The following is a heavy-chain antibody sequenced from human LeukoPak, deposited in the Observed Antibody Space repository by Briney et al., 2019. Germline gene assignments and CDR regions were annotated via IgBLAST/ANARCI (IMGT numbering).Heavy chain of an antibody. V-gene: IGHV3-48*01. J-gene: IGHJ3*02. CDR3: ARDGLYSSGWYGPTDAFDI. Sequence: GGSLRLSCAASGFTFSNAWMNWVRQAPGKGLEWVSYISSSSSTIYYADSVKGRFTISRDNAKNSLYLQMNSLRAEDTAVYYCARDGLYSSGWYGPTDAFDIWGQGTMVTVSS. CDR2: ISSSSSTI. D-gene: IGHD6-19*01. CDR1: GFTFSNAW.